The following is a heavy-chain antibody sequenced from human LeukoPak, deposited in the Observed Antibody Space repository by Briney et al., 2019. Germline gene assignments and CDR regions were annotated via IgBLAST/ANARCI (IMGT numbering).Heavy chain of an antibody. V-gene: IGHV3-22*01. CDR2: IRNKTNGGTT. CDR1: RITFSYYY. Sequence: GGSLRLSCAASRITFSYYYMSGVRQAPGKGLEWVGFIRNKTNGGTTGSTTSVKGRFTISRDGSKNITYLQMKSLKTEDTAMYYCMHRGVVVVDGAPDDAFDIWGQGTMVTVSS. CDR3: MHRGVVVVDGAPDDAFDI. D-gene: IGHD2-15*01. J-gene: IGHJ3*02.